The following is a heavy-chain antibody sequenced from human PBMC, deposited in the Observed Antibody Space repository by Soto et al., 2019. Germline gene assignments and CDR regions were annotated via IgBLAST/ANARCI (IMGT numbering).Heavy chain of an antibody. V-gene: IGHV1-69*13. CDR3: ATTSRLRYFDWLLSF. J-gene: IGHJ4*02. D-gene: IGHD3-9*01. CDR1: GGTFSSYA. Sequence: SVKVSCKASGGTFSSYAISWVRQAPGQGLEWMGGTIPIFGTANYAQKFQGRVTITADESTSTAYMELSSLRSEDTAVYYCATTSRLRYFDWLLSFWGQGTLVTVSS. CDR2: TIPIFGTA.